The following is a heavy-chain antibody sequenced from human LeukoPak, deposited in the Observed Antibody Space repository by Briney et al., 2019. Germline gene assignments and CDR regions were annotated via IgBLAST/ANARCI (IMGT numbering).Heavy chain of an antibody. CDR2: IYQSGST. Sequence: NASQTLSLTCAVSGGSISGGGYSWSSIRQSPGKGLEWIGYIYQSGSTYYNPSLKSRVTISVDRSKNQFSLKLSSLTAADTAVYYCARSGSYFSFDIWGQGTMVTVSS. J-gene: IGHJ3*02. V-gene: IGHV4-30-2*06. CDR3: ARSGSYFSFDI. CDR1: GGSISGGGYS. D-gene: IGHD1-26*01.